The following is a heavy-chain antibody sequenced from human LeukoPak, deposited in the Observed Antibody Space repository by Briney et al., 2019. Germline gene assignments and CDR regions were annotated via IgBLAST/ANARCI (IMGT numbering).Heavy chain of an antibody. J-gene: IGHJ5*02. CDR3: AGAAAGTRNWFDP. CDR2: IWYDGSNK. CDR1: GFTFSSYG. D-gene: IGHD6-13*01. V-gene: IGHV3-33*01. Sequence: GGSLRLSCAASGFTFSSYGMHWVRQAPGKGLEWVAVIWYDGSNKYYADSVKGRFTMSRDNSKNTLYLQMNSLRAEDTAVYYCAGAAAGTRNWFDPWGQGTLVTVSS.